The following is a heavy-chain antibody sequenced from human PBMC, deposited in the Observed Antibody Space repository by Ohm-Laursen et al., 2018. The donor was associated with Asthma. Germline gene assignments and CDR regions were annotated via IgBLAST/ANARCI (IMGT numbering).Heavy chain of an antibody. CDR1: RFTLLYYG. J-gene: IGHJ4*02. D-gene: IGHD4-23*01. CDR3: AKDLGGNPALEY. V-gene: IGHV3-21*01. CDR2: ISSSSSYI. Sequence: PILLFPAPRFTLLYYGTHRVRPAPRKGVGGVSSISSSSSYIYYADSVKGRFTISRDNAKNSLYLQMNSLRAEDTAVYYCAKDLGGNPALEYWGQGTLVTVSS.